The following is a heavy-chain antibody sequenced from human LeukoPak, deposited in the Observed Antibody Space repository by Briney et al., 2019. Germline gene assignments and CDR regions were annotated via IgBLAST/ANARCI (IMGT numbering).Heavy chain of an antibody. CDR3: ARGGDDYDILTAYFDI. J-gene: IGHJ3*02. Sequence: SETLSLTCTVSSGSISSYYWSWIRQPPGKGLEWIGYIYYSGSTNYNPSLKSRVTISVDTSKNQFSLKLSSVTAADTAVYYCARGGDDYDILTAYFDIWGQGTMVTVSS. CDR2: IYYSGST. CDR1: SGSISSYY. V-gene: IGHV4-59*01. D-gene: IGHD3-9*01.